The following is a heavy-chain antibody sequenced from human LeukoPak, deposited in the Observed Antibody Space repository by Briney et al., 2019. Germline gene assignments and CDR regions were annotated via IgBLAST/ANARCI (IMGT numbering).Heavy chain of an antibody. Sequence: GGSLRLSCAASGFTVSSNYMSWVRQAPGKGLEWVANIKQDGSEKYYVDSVKGRFTISRDNAKNSLYLQMNSLRAEDTAVYYCASQGYSSSWYAGDYYYYYMDVWGKGTTVTVSS. CDR2: IKQDGSEK. CDR1: GFTVSSNY. J-gene: IGHJ6*03. V-gene: IGHV3-7*01. D-gene: IGHD6-13*01. CDR3: ASQGYSSSWYAGDYYYYYMDV.